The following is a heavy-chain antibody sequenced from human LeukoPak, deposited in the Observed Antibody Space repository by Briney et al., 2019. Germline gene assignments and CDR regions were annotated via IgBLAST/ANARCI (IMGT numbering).Heavy chain of an antibody. D-gene: IGHD3-9*01. V-gene: IGHV3-9*01. CDR3: AKDTHYDILTGYFPLDY. CDR2: ISWNSGSI. J-gene: IGHJ4*02. Sequence: PGGSLRLSCAASGFTFDDYAMHWVRQAPGKGLEWVSGISWNSGSIGYADSVKGRFTISRDNAKNSLYLQMNSLRAEDTALYYCAKDTHYDILTGYFPLDYWGQGTLVTVSS. CDR1: GFTFDDYA.